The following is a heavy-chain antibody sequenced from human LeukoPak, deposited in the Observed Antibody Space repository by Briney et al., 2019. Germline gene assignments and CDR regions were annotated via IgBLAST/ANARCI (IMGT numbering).Heavy chain of an antibody. J-gene: IGHJ4*02. Sequence: PGGSLRLSCAASGFTFDEYAMHWVRQAPGKGLEWVSLISLDGDNTYYADSVKGRFTISRDSSKNSLYLQMNSLRGEDTALYYCAKAYGACSGGSCYLDYFDYWGQGTQVTVSS. CDR2: ISLDGDNT. D-gene: IGHD2-15*01. V-gene: IGHV3-43D*04. CDR1: GFTFDEYA. CDR3: AKAYGACSGGSCYLDYFDY.